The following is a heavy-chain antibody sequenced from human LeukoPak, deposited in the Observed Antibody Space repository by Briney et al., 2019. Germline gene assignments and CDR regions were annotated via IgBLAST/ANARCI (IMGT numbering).Heavy chain of an antibody. V-gene: IGHV3-33*01. Sequence: GGSLRLSCAASGFTFSSYGMHWVRQAPDKGLEWVAVIWYDGSNKYYADSVKGRFTISRDNSKNTLYLQMNSLRAEDTAVYYCARDLGCSSTSCYGRPNYYYGMDVWGQGTTVTVSS. D-gene: IGHD2-2*01. J-gene: IGHJ6*02. CDR2: IWYDGSNK. CDR1: GFTFSSYG. CDR3: ARDLGCSSTSCYGRPNYYYGMDV.